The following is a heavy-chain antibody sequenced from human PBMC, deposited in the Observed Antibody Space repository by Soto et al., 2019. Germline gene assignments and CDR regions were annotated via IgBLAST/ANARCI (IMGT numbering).Heavy chain of an antibody. CDR3: VKGGWLDE. J-gene: IGHJ4*02. D-gene: IGHD5-12*01. CDR1: GFPFSTYD. Sequence: EVQLLESGGGLVQPGGSLRLSCAASGFPFSTYDMSWVRQAPGKGLEWVSAISGSDQSTYYADDLNGRFTIPRDNSKNTLYLQMDRLRVEDTAVYHCVKGGWLDEWGQGTLVIVSS. CDR2: ISGSDQST. V-gene: IGHV3-23*01.